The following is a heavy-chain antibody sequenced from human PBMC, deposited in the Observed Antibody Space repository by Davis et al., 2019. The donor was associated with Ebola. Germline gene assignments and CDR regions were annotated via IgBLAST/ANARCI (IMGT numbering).Heavy chain of an antibody. J-gene: IGHJ4*02. CDR1: GASISSYY. V-gene: IGHV4-59*01. CDR2: IYYSGST. Sequence: MPSETLSLTCTVSGASISSYYWSWTRQPPGKGLEWIGYIYYSGSTNYNPSLKSRVTISVDTSKNQFSLKLSSVTAADTAVYYCARGSGSYSHYWGQGTLVTVSS. CDR3: ARGSGSYSHY. D-gene: IGHD1-26*01.